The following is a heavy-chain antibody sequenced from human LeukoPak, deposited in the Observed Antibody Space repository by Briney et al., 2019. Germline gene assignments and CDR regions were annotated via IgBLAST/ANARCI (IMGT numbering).Heavy chain of an antibody. D-gene: IGHD2-21*02. J-gene: IGHJ2*01. CDR1: GFTFSTYS. CDR3: ARLAYCGGDCYWFDL. Sequence: GGSLRLSRAASGFTFSTYSMNWVRQAPGKGLEWVSSITVSTSYIYYADSVRGRFTISRDNAKNSLYLQMNSLRAEDTAVYYCARLAYCGGDCYWFDLWGRGTLVTISS. V-gene: IGHV3-21*01. CDR2: ITVSTSYI.